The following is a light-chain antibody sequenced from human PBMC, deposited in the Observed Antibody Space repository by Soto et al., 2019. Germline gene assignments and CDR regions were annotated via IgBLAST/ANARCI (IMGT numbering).Light chain of an antibody. CDR1: QSVNSR. CDR3: QQYNNWPPIT. J-gene: IGKJ5*01. Sequence: EIVLTQSPGTLSLSPGERATLSCRASQSVNSRLAWYQHKPGQAPRLLISGASSRATGIPDRFSGSGSATDFTLTISRLEPEDFAVYYCQQYNNWPPITFGQGTRLEIK. V-gene: IGKV3-20*01. CDR2: GAS.